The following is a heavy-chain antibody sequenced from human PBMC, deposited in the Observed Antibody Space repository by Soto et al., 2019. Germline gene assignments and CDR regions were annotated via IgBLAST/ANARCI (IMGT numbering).Heavy chain of an antibody. CDR3: AKVALYSCGSHIAAPYPDY. J-gene: IGHJ4*02. CDR2: ISGSGGRT. Sequence: EVQLLESGGGLVQPGGSLRLSCAASGFTFSSYAMSWVRQAPGKGLEWVSAISGSGGRTYYADSVTGRFTISRDNSKNTLYLQMNSLRADDTAVYYCAKVALYSCGSHIAAPYPDYWGQGTLVTVSS. V-gene: IGHV3-23*01. D-gene: IGHD6-19*01. CDR1: GFTFSSYA.